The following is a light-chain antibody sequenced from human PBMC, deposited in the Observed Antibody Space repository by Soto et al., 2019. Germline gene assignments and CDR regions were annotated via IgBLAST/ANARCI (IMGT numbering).Light chain of an antibody. V-gene: IGLV7-43*01. CDR1: TGAVTSGNY. Sequence: QAVVTQEPSLTVSPGGTVTLTCASSTGAVTSGNYASWFQQKPGQAPRTLIYTTNSRHSWTPARFSGSLVGGKAALTLSGAQPEDEAEYYCLIYYGGAHLLFGGGTKLTVL. CDR2: TTN. CDR3: LIYYGGAHLL. J-gene: IGLJ3*02.